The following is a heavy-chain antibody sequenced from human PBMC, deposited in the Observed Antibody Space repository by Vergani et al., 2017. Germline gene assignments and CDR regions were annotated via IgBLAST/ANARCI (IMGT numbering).Heavy chain of an antibody. CDR1: GGSISSYY. CDR3: AREMELRRNFDL. Sequence: QVQLQESGPGLVKPSETLSLTCTVSGGSISSYYWSWIRQPPGKGLEWIGYIYYSGSTNYNPSLKSRVTISVDTSKNQFSLKLSSVTAADTAVYYCAREMELRRNFDLWGRGTLVTVSS. D-gene: IGHD1-7*01. CDR2: IYYSGST. V-gene: IGHV4-59*12. J-gene: IGHJ2*01.